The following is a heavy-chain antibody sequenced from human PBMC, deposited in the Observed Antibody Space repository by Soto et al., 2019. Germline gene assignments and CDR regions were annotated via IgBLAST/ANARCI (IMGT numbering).Heavy chain of an antibody. Sequence: GASAKVSCKASGYTFTSYGISWVRQAPVQGLEWMGWISAYNGNTNYEQKLQGRVTMTTDTSTSTAYMELRSLRSDDTAVYYCARDLEEAVAADWYWFDPWGQGTMVTISS. CDR2: ISAYNGNT. J-gene: IGHJ5*02. D-gene: IGHD6-19*01. CDR1: GYTFTSYG. V-gene: IGHV1-18*04. CDR3: ARDLEEAVAADWYWFDP.